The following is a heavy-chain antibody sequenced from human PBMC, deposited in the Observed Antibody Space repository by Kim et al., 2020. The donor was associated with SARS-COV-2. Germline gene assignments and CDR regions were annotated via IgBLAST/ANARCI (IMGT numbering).Heavy chain of an antibody. Sequence: GGSLRLSCAASGFTHSDNWRPSVPHVPGPGMGRVPRIHHSGRDTNYADSVKGRFTVSRDNARNTLYLQINSLIAEDTAVYYCARSALGGFFDLWGRGNLGAVSS. CDR1: GFTHSDNW. CDR2: IHHSGRDT. J-gene: IGHJ2*01. D-gene: IGHD3-16*01. V-gene: IGHV3-74*01. CDR3: ARSALGGFFDL.